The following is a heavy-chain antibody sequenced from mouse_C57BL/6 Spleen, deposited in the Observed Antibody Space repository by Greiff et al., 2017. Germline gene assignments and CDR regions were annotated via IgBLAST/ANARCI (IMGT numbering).Heavy chain of an antibody. Sequence: QVQLQQPGTELVKPGASVKLSCKASGYTFTSYWMHWVKQRPGQGLEWIGNINPSNGGTNYNEKFKSKATLTVDKSSSTAYMQLSSLTSEDSAVYYCAREDVTTVVAPGFDVWGKGTTVTVSS. CDR1: GYTFTSYW. CDR2: INPSNGGT. V-gene: IGHV1-53*01. CDR3: AREDVTTVVAPGFDV. D-gene: IGHD1-1*01. J-gene: IGHJ1*03.